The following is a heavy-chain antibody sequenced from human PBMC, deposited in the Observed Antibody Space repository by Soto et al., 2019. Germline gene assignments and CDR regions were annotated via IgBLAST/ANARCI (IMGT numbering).Heavy chain of an antibody. J-gene: IGHJ4*02. CDR1: GGTFSSYA. D-gene: IGHD3-22*01. Sequence: QVQLVQSGAEVKKPGSSVKVSCKASGGTFSSYAISWVRQAPGQGLEWMGWISAYNGNTNYAQKLQGRVTMTTDTSTSTAYMELRSLRSDDTAVYYCASIGDDSSGYYYCDYWGQGTLVTVSS. V-gene: IGHV1-18*01. CDR3: ASIGDDSSGYYYCDY. CDR2: ISAYNGNT.